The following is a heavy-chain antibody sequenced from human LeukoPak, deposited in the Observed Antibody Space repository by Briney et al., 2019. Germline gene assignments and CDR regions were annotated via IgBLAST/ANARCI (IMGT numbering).Heavy chain of an antibody. V-gene: IGHV4-34*01. CDR2: VNHSGST. J-gene: IGHJ6*03. CDR3: ARGYYGSGSHCCHMDV. Sequence: SETLSLTCAVYVGSFSGYYWSWIRQPPGKGLEWIGEVNHSGSTNYNSSLKSRVTISVDTSKNQFSLKLSSVTAADTAVYYCARGYYGSGSHCCHMDVWGKGTTITVS. CDR1: VGSFSGYY. D-gene: IGHD3-10*01.